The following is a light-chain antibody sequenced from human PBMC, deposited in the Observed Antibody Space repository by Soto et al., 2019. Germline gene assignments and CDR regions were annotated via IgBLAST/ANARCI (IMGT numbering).Light chain of an antibody. CDR2: DDR. Sequence: SYELTQPPSVSVAPGQTARITCGGNRIGSKSVHWYQQKPGQAPVLVVYDDRDRPSGIPERFSGSNSENTATLTISRVEAGDEADYYCQVWDTSSGHPKVFGPGTKVTVL. J-gene: IGLJ1*01. V-gene: IGLV3-21*02. CDR1: RIGSKS. CDR3: QVWDTSSGHPKV.